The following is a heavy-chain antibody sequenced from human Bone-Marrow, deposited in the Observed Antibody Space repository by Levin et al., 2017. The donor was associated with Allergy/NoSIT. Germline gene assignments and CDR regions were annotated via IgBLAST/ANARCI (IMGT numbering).Heavy chain of an antibody. D-gene: IGHD1-26*01. CDR3: ARDLGGYSYCDF. Sequence: SVKVSCKAPGGTFSSYGISWVRQAPGQGLEWLGRIIPTLGVVNYAQKFQGRVTITADKSTSRAYMELKSLRSEDTAVYYCARDLGGYSYCDFWGQGTLVTVSA. CDR2: IIPTLGVV. CDR1: GGTFSSYG. V-gene: IGHV1-69*04. J-gene: IGHJ4*02.